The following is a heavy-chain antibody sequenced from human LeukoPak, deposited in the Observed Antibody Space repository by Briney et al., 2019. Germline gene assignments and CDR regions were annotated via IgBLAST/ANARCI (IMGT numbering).Heavy chain of an antibody. CDR1: GYSFTSYC. Sequence: GESLKISCKVSGYSFTSYCIGWVRQMPGKGLEWMGIIYPGDSGPTYSPSFQGQVTISVDKSINTAYLQWSGLQASDTAIYYCGMSGDRVPLQDDVFDVWGQGTMVTVST. CDR3: GMSGDRVPLQDDVFDV. V-gene: IGHV5-51*01. J-gene: IGHJ3*01. D-gene: IGHD1-26*01. CDR2: IYPGDSGP.